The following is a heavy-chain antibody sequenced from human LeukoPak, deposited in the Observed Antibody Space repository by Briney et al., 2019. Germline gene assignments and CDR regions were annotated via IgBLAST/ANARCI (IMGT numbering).Heavy chain of an antibody. CDR2: IRYDGSNK. V-gene: IGHV3-30*02. Sequence: ETGGSLRLSCAASGFTFSSYGMHWVRQAPGKGLEWVAFIRYDGSNKYYADSVKSRFTISRDNSKNTLYLQMNSLRAEDTAVYYCAREDCSGGSCYGEDYWGQGTLVTVSS. D-gene: IGHD2-15*01. CDR3: AREDCSGGSCYGEDY. J-gene: IGHJ4*02. CDR1: GFTFSSYG.